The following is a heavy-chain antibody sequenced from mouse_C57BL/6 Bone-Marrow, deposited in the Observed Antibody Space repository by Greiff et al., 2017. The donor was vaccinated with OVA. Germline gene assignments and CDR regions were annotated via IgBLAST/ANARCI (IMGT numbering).Heavy chain of an antibody. V-gene: IGHV1-15*01. J-gene: IGHJ2*01. Sequence: QVQLKQSGAELVRPGASVTLSCKASGYTFTDYEMHWVKQTPVHGLEWIGAIDPETGGTAYNQKFKGKAILTADKSSSTAYMELRSLTSEDSAVYYCTREEDGYLYYFDYWGQGTTLTVSS. D-gene: IGHD2-3*01. CDR1: GYTFTDYE. CDR3: TREEDGYLYYFDY. CDR2: IDPETGGT.